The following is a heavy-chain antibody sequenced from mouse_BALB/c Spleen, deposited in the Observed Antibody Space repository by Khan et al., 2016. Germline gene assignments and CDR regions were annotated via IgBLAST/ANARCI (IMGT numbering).Heavy chain of an antibody. CDR1: GFSFSSYT. D-gene: IGHD3-1*01. J-gene: IGHJ3*01. CDR3: TRDSSGGFAY. Sequence: EVELVESGGGLVKPGGSLKLSCAASGFSFSSYTMSWVRQTPEKRLEWVATISSGGNYTYYPHTVKGRFTISRDNAKNTLYLQMSSLKSEDIATYYCTRDSSGGFAYWGQGTLVTVSA. V-gene: IGHV5-6-4*01. CDR2: ISSGGNYT.